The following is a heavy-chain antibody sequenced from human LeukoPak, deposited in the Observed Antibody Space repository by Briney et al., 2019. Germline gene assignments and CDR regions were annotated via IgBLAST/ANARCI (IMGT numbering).Heavy chain of an antibody. CDR1: GYTFTSYG. Sequence: ASVKVSCKASGYTFTSYGISWVRQAPGQGLEWMGWVSAYNGNTNYAQKLQGRVTVTTDTSTSTAYMELRSLRSDDTAVYYCARDRYCSSTSCYHPDAFDIWGQGTMVTVSS. CDR3: ARDRYCSSTSCYHPDAFDI. D-gene: IGHD2-2*01. CDR2: VSAYNGNT. V-gene: IGHV1-18*01. J-gene: IGHJ3*02.